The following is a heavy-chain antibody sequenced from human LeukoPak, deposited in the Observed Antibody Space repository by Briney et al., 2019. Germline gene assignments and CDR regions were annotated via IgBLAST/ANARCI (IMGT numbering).Heavy chain of an antibody. V-gene: IGHV4-30-4*07. D-gene: IGHD6-13*01. J-gene: IGHJ4*02. Sequence: PSETLSLTCAVSGGSISSGGYSWSWIRQPPGKGLEWIGYIYYSGSTYYNPSLKSRVTISVDTSKNQFSLKLSSVTAADTAVYYCARDRHSSSWYGARYFDYWGQGTLVTVSS. CDR3: ARDRHSSSWYGARYFDY. CDR2: IYYSGST. CDR1: GGSISSGGYS.